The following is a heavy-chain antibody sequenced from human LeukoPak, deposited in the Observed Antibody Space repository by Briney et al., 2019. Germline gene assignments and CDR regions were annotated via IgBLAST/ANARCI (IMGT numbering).Heavy chain of an antibody. D-gene: IGHD3-10*01. CDR3: ARTPTYYYGSGSYSWFDP. V-gene: IGHV1-46*01. J-gene: IGHJ5*02. CDR1: GYTFTSYY. CDR2: INPSGGST. Sequence: ASVKVSCKASGYTFTSYYMHWVRQAPGQGLEWMGIINPSGGSTSYAQKLQGRVTMTRDTSTSTVYMELSSLRSEDTAVYYCARTPTYYYGSGSYSWFDPWDQGTLDTVSS.